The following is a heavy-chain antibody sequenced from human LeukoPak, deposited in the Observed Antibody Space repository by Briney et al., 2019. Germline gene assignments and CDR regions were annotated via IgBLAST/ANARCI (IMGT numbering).Heavy chain of an antibody. CDR2: ISAYNGNT. CDR3: ARDLTYDFWSGYYTNWFDP. CDR1: GYTFTSYG. V-gene: IGHV1-18*01. J-gene: IGHJ5*02. D-gene: IGHD3-3*01. Sequence: GASVKVSCKASGYTFTSYGISWVRQAPGQGLEWMGWISAYNGNTNYAQNLQGRVTMTTDTSTSTAYMELRSLRSDDTAVYYCARDLTYDFWSGYYTNWFDPWGQGTLVTVSS.